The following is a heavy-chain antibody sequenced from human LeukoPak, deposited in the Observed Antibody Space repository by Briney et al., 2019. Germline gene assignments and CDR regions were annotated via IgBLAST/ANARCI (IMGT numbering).Heavy chain of an antibody. CDR3: ASYGVGFNY. J-gene: IGHJ4*02. Sequence: SETLSLTCTASGGSISSDYWSWIRQPPGKGLEWIGYIYYSGSTNYNPSLKSRVTISVDTSKNQFSLKLSSVTAADTAVYYCASYGVGFNYWGQGTLVTVSS. CDR1: GGSISSDY. V-gene: IGHV4-59*08. CDR2: IYYSGST. D-gene: IGHD4-17*01.